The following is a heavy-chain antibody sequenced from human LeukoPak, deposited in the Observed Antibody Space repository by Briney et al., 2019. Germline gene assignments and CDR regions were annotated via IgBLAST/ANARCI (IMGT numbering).Heavy chain of an antibody. Sequence: GGSLRLSCAASGFTFSSYGMNWVRQAPGKGLEWVSSISSSSSYIYYADSVKGRFTISRDNAKNSLYLQMNSLRAEDTAVYYCAREKGGATGYWGQGTLVTVSS. D-gene: IGHD1-26*01. CDR1: GFTFSSYG. CDR3: AREKGGATGY. J-gene: IGHJ4*02. CDR2: ISSSSSYI. V-gene: IGHV3-21*01.